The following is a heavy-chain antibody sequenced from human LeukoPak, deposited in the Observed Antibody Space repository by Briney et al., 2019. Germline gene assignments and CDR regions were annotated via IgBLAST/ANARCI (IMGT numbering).Heavy chain of an antibody. V-gene: IGHV3-49*04. Sequence: GGSLRLSCIGSGFIFGDHAMSWVRQAPGKGIEWVGFIRSKAYRATAEYAASVKGRFTISRDDSASIACLQMNSLRTEDTAVYYCARGPIQLWIHNAMDVWGQGTTVTVSS. CDR1: GFIFGDHA. D-gene: IGHD5-24*01. CDR3: ARGPIQLWIHNAMDV. J-gene: IGHJ6*02. CDR2: IRSKAYRATA.